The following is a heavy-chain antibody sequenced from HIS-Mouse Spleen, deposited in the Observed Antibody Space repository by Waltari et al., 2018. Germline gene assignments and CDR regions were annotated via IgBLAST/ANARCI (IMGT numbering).Heavy chain of an antibody. CDR1: GYSISSGYY. V-gene: IGHV4-38-2*02. J-gene: IGHJ4*02. D-gene: IGHD3-10*01. CDR2: IYHSGST. CDR3: ARAVYGSGSYFDY. Sequence: QVQLQESGPGLVKPSETLSLTCTVSGYSISSGYYWGWIRQPPGKGLEWIGSIYHSGSTYYKPSLKSRVTISVDTSKNQCSLKLSSVTAADTAVYYCARAVYGSGSYFDYWGQGTLVTVSS.